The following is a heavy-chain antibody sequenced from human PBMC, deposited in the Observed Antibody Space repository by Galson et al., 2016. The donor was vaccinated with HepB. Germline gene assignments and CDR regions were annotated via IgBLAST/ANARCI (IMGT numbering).Heavy chain of an antibody. J-gene: IGHJ6*02. V-gene: IGHV3-30*18. CDR1: GFIFSVYG. D-gene: IGHD5-18*01. CDR2: ISYDGSNK. CDR3: AKVRQVWSDYYAMDV. Sequence: SLRLSCAASGFIFSVYGMHWVRQTPGKGLEWVAVISYDGSNKYYADSVKGRFTISRDNSKKTLYLQMNSLRAEDTAVYYCAKVRQVWSDYYAMDVWGQGTTVTVSS.